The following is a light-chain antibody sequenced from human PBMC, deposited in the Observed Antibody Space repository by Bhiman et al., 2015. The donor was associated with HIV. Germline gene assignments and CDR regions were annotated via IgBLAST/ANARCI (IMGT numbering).Light chain of an antibody. Sequence: QSVLTQPPSVSAAPGQKVTISCSGSSSNIGNNYVSWYQQLPGTAPKLLIYDNNKRPSGIPDRFSGSKSGTSATLGITGLQTGDEADYYCSAWDDSLNGVVFGGGTKVTVL. J-gene: IGLJ2*01. CDR1: SSNIGNNY. CDR3: SAWDDSLNGVV. CDR2: DNN. V-gene: IGLV1-51*01.